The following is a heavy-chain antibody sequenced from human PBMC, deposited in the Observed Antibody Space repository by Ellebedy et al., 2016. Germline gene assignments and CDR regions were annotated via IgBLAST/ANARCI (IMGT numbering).Heavy chain of an antibody. CDR1: GYTFTSYY. CDR2: INPSSGST. CDR3: ASDRTWGHYGMDV. V-gene: IGHV1-46*01. Sequence: ASVKVSCKASGYTFTSYYIHWVRQAPGQGLEWMGIINPSSGSTGYAQKFQGRVTMPRDTSTTTVYMDLSSLISEDTAVYYCASDRTWGHYGMDVWGQGTTVTVSS. J-gene: IGHJ6*02. D-gene: IGHD3-16*01.